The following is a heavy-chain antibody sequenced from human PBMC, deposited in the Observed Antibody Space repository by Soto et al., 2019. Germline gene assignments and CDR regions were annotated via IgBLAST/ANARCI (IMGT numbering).Heavy chain of an antibody. D-gene: IGHD3-22*01. V-gene: IGHV3-21*01. CDR1: GFTFSSYS. CDR2: ISSSSSYI. J-gene: IGHJ4*02. Sequence: GGSVRLSCAASGFTFSSYSMNWVRQAPGKGLEWVSSISSSSSYIYYADSVKGRFTISRDNAKNSLYLQMNSLRAEDTAVYYCARGGGNLLYYYDSSGYYFDYWGQGTLVTVSS. CDR3: ARGGGNLLYYYDSSGYYFDY.